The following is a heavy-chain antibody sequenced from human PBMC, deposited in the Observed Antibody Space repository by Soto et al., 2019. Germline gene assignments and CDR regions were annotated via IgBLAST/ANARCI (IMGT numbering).Heavy chain of an antibody. D-gene: IGHD2-15*01. Sequence: SETLSLTCAVYGGSFSGYYWSWIRQPPGKGLEWIGYIFHSGSTNYNPSLKSRITISVDTSKNQFSLNLNSVTAADTAMYYCVRERWTSSDGSCYGDFDYWGQGTLVTVSS. CDR1: GGSFSGYY. J-gene: IGHJ4*02. CDR3: VRERWTSSDGSCYGDFDY. CDR2: IFHSGST. V-gene: IGHV4-59*01.